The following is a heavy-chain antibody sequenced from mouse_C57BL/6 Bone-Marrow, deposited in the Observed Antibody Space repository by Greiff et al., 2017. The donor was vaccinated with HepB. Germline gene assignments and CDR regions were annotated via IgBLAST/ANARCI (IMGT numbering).Heavy chain of an antibody. CDR3: AIDGPVAPFAY. J-gene: IGHJ3*01. Sequence: DVKLVESEGGLVQPGSSMKLSCTASGFTFSDYYMAWVRQVPEKGLEWVANINYDGSSTYYLDSLKSRFIISRDNAKNILYLQMSSLKSEDTATYYCAIDGPVAPFAYWGQGTLVTVSA. CDR2: INYDGSST. V-gene: IGHV5-16*01. D-gene: IGHD1-1*01. CDR1: GFTFSDYY.